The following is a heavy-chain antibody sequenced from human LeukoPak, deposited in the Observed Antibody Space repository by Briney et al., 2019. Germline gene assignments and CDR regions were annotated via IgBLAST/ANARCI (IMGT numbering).Heavy chain of an antibody. CDR1: GGSINSNNYY. Sequence: PSETLSLTCTVSGGSINSNNYYWGWIRQPPGKGLEWIGSIYYSGSAYYNPSLKSRVTIPVDTSKNQFSLRLSSVTAADTAVYYCQSRYLEWLLEYWGQGTLVTVSS. J-gene: IGHJ4*02. CDR3: QSRYLEWLLEY. D-gene: IGHD3-3*01. CDR2: IYYSGSA. V-gene: IGHV4-39*01.